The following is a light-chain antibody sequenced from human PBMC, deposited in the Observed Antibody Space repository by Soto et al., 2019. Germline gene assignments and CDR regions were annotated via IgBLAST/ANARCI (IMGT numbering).Light chain of an antibody. V-gene: IGLV2-14*01. Sequence: QSALTQPASVSGSPGQSITISCTGTISDIGAYNYVSWYQQNPGKAPKLMIFEVNNQPSGISDRFSGSKSGNTASLTISGLQTEDEADYYCSSFTTSRTLLFGGGTKVTVL. CDR1: ISDIGAYNY. CDR3: SSFTTSRTLL. J-gene: IGLJ3*02. CDR2: EVN.